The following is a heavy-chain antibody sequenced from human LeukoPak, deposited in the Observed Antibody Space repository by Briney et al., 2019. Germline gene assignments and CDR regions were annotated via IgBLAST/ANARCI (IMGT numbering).Heavy chain of an antibody. CDR1: GYTFTGYY. D-gene: IGHD2-2*01. Sequence: GASVKVSCKASGYTFTGYYMHWVRQAPGQGLEWMGWISAYNGNTNYAQKLQGRVTMTTDTSTSTAYMELRSLRSDDTAVYHCARDAGRYCSSTSCYPDYWGQGTLVTVSS. V-gene: IGHV1-18*04. J-gene: IGHJ4*02. CDR3: ARDAGRYCSSTSCYPDY. CDR2: ISAYNGNT.